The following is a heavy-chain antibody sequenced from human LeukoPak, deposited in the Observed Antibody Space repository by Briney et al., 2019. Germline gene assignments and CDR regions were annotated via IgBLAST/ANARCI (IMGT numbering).Heavy chain of an antibody. Sequence: GGSLRLSCAASGFTFDDYAMHWVWQAPGKGLEWVSGISWNSGSIGYADSVKGRFTISRDNAKNSLYLQMNSLRAEDTALYYCAKDITYGSGRGAFDIWGQGTMVTVSS. V-gene: IGHV3-9*01. CDR2: ISWNSGSI. CDR1: GFTFDDYA. CDR3: AKDITYGSGRGAFDI. D-gene: IGHD3-10*01. J-gene: IGHJ3*02.